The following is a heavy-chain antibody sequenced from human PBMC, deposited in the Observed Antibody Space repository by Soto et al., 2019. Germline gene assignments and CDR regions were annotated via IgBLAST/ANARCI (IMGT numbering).Heavy chain of an antibody. CDR1: GGSISSGDYY. J-gene: IGHJ4*02. CDR3: ASLYTVAGKNTDY. V-gene: IGHV4-30-4*01. D-gene: IGHD6-19*01. Sequence: PSETLSLTCTVSGGSISSGDYYWSWIRQPPGKGLEWIGYIYYSGSTYYNPSLKSRVTISVDTSKNQFSLKLSSVTAADTAVYYCASLYTVAGKNTDYWGQGTLVTVSS. CDR2: IYYSGST.